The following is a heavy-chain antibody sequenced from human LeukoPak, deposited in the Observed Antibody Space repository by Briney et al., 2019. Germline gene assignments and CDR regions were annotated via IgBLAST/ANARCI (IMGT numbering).Heavy chain of an antibody. V-gene: IGHV4-34*01. J-gene: IGHJ5*02. CDR2: INHSGST. D-gene: IGHD2-15*01. Sequence: PSETLSLTCAVYGGSFSGYSWSWIRQPPGKGMEWIGEINHSGSTNYNPSLKSRVTISVDTSKNQFSLKLSSVTAADTAVYYCARGSGYCSGGSCYIPRFDPWGQGTLVTVSS. CDR1: GGSFSGYS. CDR3: ARGSGYCSGGSCYIPRFDP.